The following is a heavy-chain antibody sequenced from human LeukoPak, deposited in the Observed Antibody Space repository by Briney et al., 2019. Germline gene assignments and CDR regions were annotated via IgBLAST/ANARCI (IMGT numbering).Heavy chain of an antibody. CDR3: ARTQSQSGSYRYYFGF. CDR1: GVSVGSAGYY. CDR2: IYYISNT. D-gene: IGHD1-26*01. V-gene: IGHV4-61*08. Sequence: SETLSLTCTVSGVSVGSAGYYWSWSRQPPGGGLEWIGYIYYISNTNYNPSLKSRVTMSVNPSENQFSLKLNSVTAADTAMYYCARTQSQSGSYRYYFGFWGQGTLVTVSS. J-gene: IGHJ4*02.